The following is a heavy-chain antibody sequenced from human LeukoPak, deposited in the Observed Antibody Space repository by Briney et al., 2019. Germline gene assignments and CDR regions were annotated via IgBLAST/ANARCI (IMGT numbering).Heavy chain of an antibody. CDR1: GFTFSSYS. Sequence: GGSLRLSCAASGFTFSSYSMNWVRQAPGKGLEWVSSISSSSSYIYYADSVKGRFTISRDNAKNSLYLQMNSLRAEDTAVYYCARERIGYCSRTSCYLERYYYYMDVWGKGTTVTVSS. CDR3: ARERIGYCSRTSCYLERYYYYMDV. V-gene: IGHV3-21*01. CDR2: ISSSSSYI. J-gene: IGHJ6*03. D-gene: IGHD2-2*01.